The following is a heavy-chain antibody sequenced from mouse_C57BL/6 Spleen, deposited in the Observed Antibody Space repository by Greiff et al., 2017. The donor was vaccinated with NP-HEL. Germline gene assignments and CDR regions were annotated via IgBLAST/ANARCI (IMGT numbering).Heavy chain of an antibody. J-gene: IGHJ1*03. CDR3: ARGDYGSSYWDFDV. V-gene: IGHV1-39*01. CDR2: INPNYGTT. Sequence: EVQLQQSGPELVKPGASVKISCKASGYSFTDYNMNWVKQSNGKSLEWIGVINPNYGTTSYNQKFKGKATLTVDQSSSTAYMQLNSLTSEDSAVDYCARGDYGSSYWDFDVWGTGTTVTVSS. D-gene: IGHD1-1*01. CDR1: GYSFTDYN.